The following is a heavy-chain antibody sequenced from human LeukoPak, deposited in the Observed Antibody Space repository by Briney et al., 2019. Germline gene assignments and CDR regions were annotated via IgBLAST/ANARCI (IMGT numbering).Heavy chain of an antibody. CDR3: TTDGVGVEGATYDN. V-gene: IGHV3-15*01. CDR1: GFTFINAW. CDR2: IKAKAHGGTI. Sequence: GGSLRLSCAASGFTFINAWMAWVRQAPGKGLEWVGRIKAKAHGGTIEYAAPVKGRFTISRDDSKNPLYLQMNSLKTEDTAVYYCTTDGVGVEGATYDNWGQGTLVSVSS. J-gene: IGHJ4*02. D-gene: IGHD1-26*01.